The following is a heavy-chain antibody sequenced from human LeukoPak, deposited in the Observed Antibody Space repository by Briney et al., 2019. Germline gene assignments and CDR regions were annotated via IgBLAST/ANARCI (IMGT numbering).Heavy chain of an antibody. CDR3: ARQIASAGTAGFDF. J-gene: IGHJ4*02. V-gene: IGHV4-4*07. CDR2: IYSTGST. D-gene: IGHD6-13*01. CDR1: GGSISSYY. Sequence: PSETLSLTCTVSGGSISSYYWSWVRQPAGKGLEWIGRIYSTGSTNYNPSLKSRVTMSVDTSKNQFSLRLRSVTAADAAVYYCARQIASAGTAGFDFWGQGALVTVSS.